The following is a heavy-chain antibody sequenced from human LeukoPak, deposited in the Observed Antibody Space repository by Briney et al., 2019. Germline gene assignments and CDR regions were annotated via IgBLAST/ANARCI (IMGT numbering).Heavy chain of an antibody. J-gene: IGHJ4*02. CDR3: ARHSGSGWQALGY. CDR1: GYTFSNYG. CDR2: NSYNGNT. Sequence: GASVKVSCKASGYTFSNYGISWVRQAPGLGLEWMGWNSYNGNTNYAQKFQDRVTMTTDTSTTTAYMELRSLESDDTAVYYCARHSGSGWQALGYWGQGTLVTVSS. D-gene: IGHD6-19*01. V-gene: IGHV1-18*04.